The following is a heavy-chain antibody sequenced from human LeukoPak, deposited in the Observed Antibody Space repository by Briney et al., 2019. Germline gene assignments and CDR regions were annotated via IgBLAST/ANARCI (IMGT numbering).Heavy chain of an antibody. Sequence: SGGSLRLSCAASGFTFGSYAMSWVRQAPGKGLEWVSTIVDTGDGTFYADSVRGRFTISRDSSKNTLYLQTNSLRADDTAVYYCAKERGHPLPNYHMDVWGKGTTVTVSS. CDR2: IVDTGDGT. CDR1: GFTFGSYA. D-gene: IGHD4/OR15-4a*01. CDR3: AKERGHPLPNYHMDV. V-gene: IGHV3-23*01. J-gene: IGHJ6*03.